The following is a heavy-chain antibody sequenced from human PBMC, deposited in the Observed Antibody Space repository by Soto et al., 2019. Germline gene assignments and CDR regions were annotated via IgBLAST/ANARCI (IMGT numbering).Heavy chain of an antibody. D-gene: IGHD3-10*01. CDR2: INHSGST. Sequence: PSETLSLTCAVYGGSFSGYYWSWIRQPPGKGLEWIGEINHSGSTNYNPSLKSRVTISVDTSKNQFSLKLSSVTAADTAVYYCARRGLLHYYGSGSHPHWGQGTLVTVSS. V-gene: IGHV4-34*01. J-gene: IGHJ4*02. CDR1: GGSFSGYY. CDR3: ARRGLLHYYGSGSHPH.